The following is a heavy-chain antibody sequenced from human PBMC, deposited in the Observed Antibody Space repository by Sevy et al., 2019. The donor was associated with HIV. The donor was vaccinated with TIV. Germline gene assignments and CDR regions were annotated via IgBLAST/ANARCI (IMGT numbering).Heavy chain of an antibody. D-gene: IGHD3-22*01. V-gene: IGHV3-33*01. J-gene: IGHJ4*02. Sequence: GGSLRLSCAASGFTFSSYGMHWVRQAPGKVLEWVAVIWYDGSNKYYADSVKGRFTISRDNSKNTLYLQMNSLRAEDTAVYYCARAGDTYYYDSSGYGVDYWGQGTLVTVSS. CDR1: GFTFSSYG. CDR3: ARAGDTYYYDSSGYGVDY. CDR2: IWYDGSNK.